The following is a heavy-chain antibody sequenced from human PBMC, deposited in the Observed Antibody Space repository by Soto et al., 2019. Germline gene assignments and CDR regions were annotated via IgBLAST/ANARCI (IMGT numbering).Heavy chain of an antibody. V-gene: IGHV4-31*03. CDR2: IYYRGST. CDR1: PGSISSGGYH. J-gene: IGHJ6*03. CDR3: ARQDSGYADYLDD. D-gene: IGHD5-12*01. Sequence: SETLSLTCTGSPGSISSGGYHRTFIRQHPRKGPEWIGYIYYRGSTYYNPSLKSRVTTSVDTSENQSSLRLSSVTAADTAVYYCARQDSGYADYLDDWGKGTTV.